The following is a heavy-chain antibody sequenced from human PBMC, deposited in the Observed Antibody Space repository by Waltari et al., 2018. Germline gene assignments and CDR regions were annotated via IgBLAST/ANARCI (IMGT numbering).Heavy chain of an antibody. CDR3: ARDRYCSGGSCYGGGGAFDI. D-gene: IGHD2-15*01. CDR1: GGSISSYY. J-gene: IGHJ3*02. CDR2: IYSSGTT. V-gene: IGHV4-59*01. Sequence: QVQLKESGPGLVQPSETLSLTCIVSGGSISSYYWSWIRQPPGKGLEWIGYIYSSGTTNNNPSLKSRVTISVDTSKNQFSLKLSSVTAADTAVYYCARDRYCSGGSCYGGGGAFDIWGQGTMVTVSS.